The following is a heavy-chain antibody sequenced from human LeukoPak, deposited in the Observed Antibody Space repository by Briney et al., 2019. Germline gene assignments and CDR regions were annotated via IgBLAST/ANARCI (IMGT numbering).Heavy chain of an antibody. Sequence: ETLSLTCAVYGGSFSGYYWSWIRQPPGKGLEWIGEINHSGSTNYNLSLKSRVTISVDTSKNQFSLKLSSVTAADTAVYYCARGTRPTTVTTFDYWGQGTLVTVSS. D-gene: IGHD4-17*01. CDR2: INHSGST. V-gene: IGHV4-34*01. J-gene: IGHJ4*02. CDR1: GGSFSGYY. CDR3: ARGTRPTTVTTFDY.